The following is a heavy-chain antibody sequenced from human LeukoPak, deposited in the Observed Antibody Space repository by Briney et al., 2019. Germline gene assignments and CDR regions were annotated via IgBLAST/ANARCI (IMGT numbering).Heavy chain of an antibody. CDR3: AKDGGRGIENYSWGTFDY. J-gene: IGHJ4*02. Sequence: GGSLRLSCAASGFTFSSYWMHWVRQAPGKGLMWVSHINTDESTTPYADSVKGRFIISRDNSKNTLYLQMNSLRAEDTAVYYCAKDGGRGIENYSWGTFDYWGQGTLVTVSS. D-gene: IGHD1-7*01. CDR1: GFTFSSYW. CDR2: INTDESTT. V-gene: IGHV3-74*01.